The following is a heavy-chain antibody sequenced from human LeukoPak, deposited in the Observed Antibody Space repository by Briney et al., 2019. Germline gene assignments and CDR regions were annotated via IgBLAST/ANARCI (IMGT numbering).Heavy chain of an antibody. CDR2: IYYSGST. Sequence: PSETLSLTCTVSGGSISSSSYYWGWIRQPPGKGLEWIGSIYYSGSTYYNPSLKSRVTISVDTPKNQFSLKLSSVTAADTAVYYCARRWYCSSTSCYFPGAFDIWGQGTMVTVSS. V-gene: IGHV4-39*01. D-gene: IGHD2-2*01. J-gene: IGHJ3*02. CDR1: GGSISSSSYY. CDR3: ARRWYCSSTSCYFPGAFDI.